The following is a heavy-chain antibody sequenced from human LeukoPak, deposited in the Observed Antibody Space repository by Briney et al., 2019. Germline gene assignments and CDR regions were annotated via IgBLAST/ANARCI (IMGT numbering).Heavy chain of an antibody. Sequence: SETLSLTCTVSGGSISSSAYYWGWIRQPPGKGLEWIGSIYYSGSTSYNPSLMSRVTISVDASRSQFFLELNSVTAADTAVYYCARYPPGYFGYWGQGTLVTVSS. CDR1: GGSISSSAYY. CDR3: ARYPPGYFGY. J-gene: IGHJ4*02. V-gene: IGHV4-39*01. CDR2: IYYSGST.